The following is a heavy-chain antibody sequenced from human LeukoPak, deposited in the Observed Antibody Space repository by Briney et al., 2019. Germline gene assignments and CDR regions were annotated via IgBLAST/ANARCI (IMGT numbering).Heavy chain of an antibody. Sequence: GESLKISCKGSGYSFTSYWIGWVRQMPGKGLEWMGIIYPGDSDTRYSPSFQGQVTISADKSISTAYLQWSSLKASDTARYYCARPDYDILTGRDDAFDIWGQGTMVTVSS. CDR3: ARPDYDILTGRDDAFDI. D-gene: IGHD3-9*01. J-gene: IGHJ3*02. CDR1: GYSFTSYW. V-gene: IGHV5-51*01. CDR2: IYPGDSDT.